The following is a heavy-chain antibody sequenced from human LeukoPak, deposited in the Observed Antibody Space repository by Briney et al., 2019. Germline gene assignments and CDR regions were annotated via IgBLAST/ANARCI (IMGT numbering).Heavy chain of an antibody. V-gene: IGHV3-23*01. D-gene: IGHD3-22*01. CDR3: ARDFQVYDSSGYYGGYFDY. J-gene: IGHJ4*02. Sequence: GGSLRLSCAAPGFTFSSYAMSWVRQAPGKGLEWVSAVSDSGGYTYYAGSVKGRFTISRDNSKNTLYLQMNSLRAEDTAVYYCARDFQVYDSSGYYGGYFDYWGQGTLVTVSS. CDR1: GFTFSSYA. CDR2: VSDSGGYT.